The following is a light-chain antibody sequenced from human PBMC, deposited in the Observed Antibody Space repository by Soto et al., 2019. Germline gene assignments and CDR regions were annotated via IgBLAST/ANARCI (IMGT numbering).Light chain of an antibody. J-gene: IGLJ3*02. CDR1: SSDVGGYNY. CDR3: SSYTVSSTRV. V-gene: IGLV2-14*01. Sequence: QSVLTQPASVSGSPGQSITISCTGTSSDVGGYNYVSWYQHRPGKAPKLMIYEVSNRPSGVSNRFSGSKSDNTASLTISGLQAEDEADYYCSSYTVSSTRVFGGGTKLTVL. CDR2: EVS.